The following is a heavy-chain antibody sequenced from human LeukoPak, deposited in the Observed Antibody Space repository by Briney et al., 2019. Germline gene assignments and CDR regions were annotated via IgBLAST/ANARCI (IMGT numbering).Heavy chain of an antibody. CDR2: INPNSGGT. D-gene: IGHD3-16*01. Sequence: GASVKVSCKASGYTFTGYYMHWVRQAPGQGLEWMGRINPNSGGTNYAQKFQGRVTMPRDTSISTAYMELSRLRSDDTAVYYCAREGGFRVASKGSYYFDYWGQGTLVTVSS. CDR1: GYTFTGYY. J-gene: IGHJ4*02. V-gene: IGHV1-2*06. CDR3: AREGGFRVASKGSYYFDY.